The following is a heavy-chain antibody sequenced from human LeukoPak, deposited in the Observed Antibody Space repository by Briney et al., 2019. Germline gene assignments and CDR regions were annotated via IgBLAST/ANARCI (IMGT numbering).Heavy chain of an antibody. CDR1: GGSISSTRYY. D-gene: IGHD2-21*02. V-gene: IGHV4-39*07. CDR2: IYYSGST. J-gene: IGHJ4*02. CDR3: ARLSSRPGDWSIDY. Sequence: KSSETLSLTCTVSGGSISSTRYYWGWIRQPPGKGLEWIGSIYYSGSTNYNPSLRSRLTISVDTSKNQFSLKVSSVTAADTAVYYCARLSSRPGDWSIDYWGQGTLVTVSS.